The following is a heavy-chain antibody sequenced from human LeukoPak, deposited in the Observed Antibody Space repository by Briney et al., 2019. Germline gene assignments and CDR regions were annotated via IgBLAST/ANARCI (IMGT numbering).Heavy chain of an antibody. CDR3: ARDRGSYSFYFDY. Sequence: GGSLRLSCAASGFTFSTYGMHWVRQAPGKGLEWVSSISSSSSYIYYADSVKGRFTISRDNAKNSLYLQMNSLRAEDTAVYYCARDRGSYSFYFDYWGQGTLVTVSS. CDR2: ISSSSSYI. CDR1: GFTFSTYG. J-gene: IGHJ4*02. D-gene: IGHD1-26*01. V-gene: IGHV3-21*01.